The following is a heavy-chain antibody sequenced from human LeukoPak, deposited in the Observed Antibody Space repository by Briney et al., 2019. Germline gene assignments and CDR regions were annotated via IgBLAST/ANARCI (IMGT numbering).Heavy chain of an antibody. Sequence: PGGSLRLSCAASGFTFSSYAMSWVRQAPGKGLEWVSAISGSGGSTYYADSVKGRFTISRDNSKNTLYLQMKSLRAEDTAVYYCAKAKSGYCSGGSCFDYWGQGTLSPSPQ. D-gene: IGHD2-15*01. V-gene: IGHV3-23*01. J-gene: IGHJ4*02. CDR1: GFTFSSYA. CDR2: ISGSGGST. CDR3: AKAKSGYCSGGSCFDY.